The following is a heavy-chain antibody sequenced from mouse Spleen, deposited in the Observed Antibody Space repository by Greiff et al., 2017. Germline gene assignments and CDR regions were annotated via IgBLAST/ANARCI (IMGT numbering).Heavy chain of an antibody. D-gene: IGHD2-1*01. CDR3: ARDYGNYDYAMDY. CDR2: IDPSDSET. CDR1: GYSFTSYW. J-gene: IGHJ4*01. Sequence: QVQLQQSGPQLVRPGASVKISCKASGYSFTSYWMHWVKQRPGQGLEWIGMIDPSDSETRLNQKFKDKATLTVDKSSSTAYMQLSSPTSEDSAVYYCARDYGNYDYAMDYWGQGTSVTVSS. V-gene: IGHV1S126*01.